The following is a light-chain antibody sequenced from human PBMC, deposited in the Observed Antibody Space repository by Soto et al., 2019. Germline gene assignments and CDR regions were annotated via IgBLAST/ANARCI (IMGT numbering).Light chain of an antibody. CDR2: GAS. CDR1: QTISTY. Sequence: DIQMTQSPSPLSASVGDRVTITCRASQTISTYLNWYQQKPGKAPNLLIYGASSLPSGVPSRFSGSGSGTDFTLTISSLQPEDFGTYYCQQSFSTPRTFGQGTKVEIK. V-gene: IGKV1-39*01. CDR3: QQSFSTPRT. J-gene: IGKJ1*01.